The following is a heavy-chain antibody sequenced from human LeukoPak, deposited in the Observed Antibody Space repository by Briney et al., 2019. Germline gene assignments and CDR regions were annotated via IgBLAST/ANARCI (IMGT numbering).Heavy chain of an antibody. J-gene: IGHJ4*02. D-gene: IGHD4-17*01. CDR3: AKFSPYGDVGY. Sequence: GRSLRLSCAASGFTFSSYAMHWVRQAPGKGLEWVAVISYDGSNKYYADSVKGRFTISRDNSKNTLYLQMNSLRAEDTAVYYCAKFSPYGDVGYWGQGTLVTVSS. CDR2: ISYDGSNK. CDR1: GFTFSSYA. V-gene: IGHV3-30-3*02.